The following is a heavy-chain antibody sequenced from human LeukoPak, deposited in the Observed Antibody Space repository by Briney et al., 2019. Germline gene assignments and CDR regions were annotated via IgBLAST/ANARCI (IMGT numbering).Heavy chain of an antibody. J-gene: IGHJ6*03. CDR1: GGSFSGYY. CDR3: ARGYCTNGVCYTRYYYYYMDV. V-gene: IGHV4-34*01. CDR2: INHSGST. Sequence: PSETLSLTCAVYGGSFSGYYWSWIRQPPGKGLEWIGEINHSGSTNYNPSLKSRVTISVDTSKNQFSLKLSSVTAADTAVYYCARGYCTNGVCYTRYYYYYMDVWGKGTTVTVSS. D-gene: IGHD2-8*01.